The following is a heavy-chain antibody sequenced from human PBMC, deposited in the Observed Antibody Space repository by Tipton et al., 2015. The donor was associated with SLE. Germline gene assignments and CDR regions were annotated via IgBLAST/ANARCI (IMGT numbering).Heavy chain of an antibody. Sequence: SLRLSCAASGFTFSTYAMTWVRQAPGKGLEWVSAISGSGGTNYADSVKGRFIVSRDNAKNSLYLQLNSLRAEDTAVYYCVRDSGYVHWGQGTLVTVSS. J-gene: IGHJ4*02. CDR1: GFTFSTYA. CDR2: ISGSGGT. CDR3: VRDSGYVH. V-gene: IGHV3-23*01. D-gene: IGHD2-2*01.